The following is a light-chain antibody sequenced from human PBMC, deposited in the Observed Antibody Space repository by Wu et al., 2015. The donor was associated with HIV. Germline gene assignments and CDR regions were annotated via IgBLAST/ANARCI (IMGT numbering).Light chain of an antibody. CDR1: QSVRNNY. J-gene: IGKJ5*01. Sequence: NVLTQSPGTLSLSPGERATLSCKASQSVRNNYFAWFQQRPGQAPRLLIYGASNRATGTPDRFSGSGSGTDFTLTITRLEPQDFAIYYCRQYDSSITFGQGTRLDIK. CDR3: RQYDSSIT. CDR2: GAS. V-gene: IGKV3-20*01.